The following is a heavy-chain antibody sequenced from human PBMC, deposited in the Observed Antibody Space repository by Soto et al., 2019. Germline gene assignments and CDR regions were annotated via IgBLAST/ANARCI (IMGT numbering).Heavy chain of an antibody. Sequence: QVQLVESGGGVVQPGRSLRLSCAASGFAFSPYGMHWVRQAPGKGLEWVAVIWYDGSNKYYVDSVKGRFTISRDNSKTTLYLQMNSLRAEDTAVYYCARDYGSGFDYWGQGTLVTVSS. CDR1: GFAFSPYG. CDR3: ARDYGSGFDY. D-gene: IGHD6-19*01. V-gene: IGHV3-33*01. J-gene: IGHJ4*02. CDR2: IWYDGSNK.